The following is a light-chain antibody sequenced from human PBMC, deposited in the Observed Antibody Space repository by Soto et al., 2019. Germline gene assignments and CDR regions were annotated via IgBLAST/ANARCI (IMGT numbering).Light chain of an antibody. CDR1: SNDIGGFKY. Sequence: QSVLTQPPSASGSPGQSVTISCSGTSNDIGGFKYVSWYQQHPGKAPKLMIYGVTERPSGVPDRFSGSKSGNTASLTVSGLQADDEDDYYCSSYAGNNISLVFGTGTKLTVL. J-gene: IGLJ1*01. CDR3: SSYAGNNISLV. V-gene: IGLV2-8*01. CDR2: GVT.